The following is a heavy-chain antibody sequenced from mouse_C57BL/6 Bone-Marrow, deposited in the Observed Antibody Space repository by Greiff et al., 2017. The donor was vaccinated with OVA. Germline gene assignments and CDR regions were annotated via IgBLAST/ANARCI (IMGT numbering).Heavy chain of an antibody. V-gene: IGHV5-16*01. CDR2: INYDGSST. Sequence: EVKLMESEGGLVQPGSSMKLSCTASGFTFSDYYMAWVRQVPEKGLEWVANINYDGSSTYYLDSLKSRFIISRDNAKNILYLQMSSLKSEDTATYYCARITTVVANYYAMDYWGQGTSVTVSS. D-gene: IGHD1-1*01. CDR3: ARITTVVANYYAMDY. CDR1: GFTFSDYY. J-gene: IGHJ4*01.